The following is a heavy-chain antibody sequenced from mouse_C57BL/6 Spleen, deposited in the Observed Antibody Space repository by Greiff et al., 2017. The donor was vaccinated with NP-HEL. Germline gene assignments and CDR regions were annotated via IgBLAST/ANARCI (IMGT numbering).Heavy chain of an antibody. D-gene: IGHD1-1*01. CDR2: IYPRDGST. J-gene: IGHJ3*01. Sequence: VQLQQSGPELVKPGASVKLSCKASGYTFTSYDINWVKQRPGQGLEWIGWIYPRDGSTKYNEKFKGKATLTVDTSSSTAYMEIHSLTSEDSAVYFCARTDYYGSSRAWFAYWGQGTLVTVSA. CDR3: ARTDYYGSSRAWFAY. CDR1: GYTFTSYD. V-gene: IGHV1-85*01.